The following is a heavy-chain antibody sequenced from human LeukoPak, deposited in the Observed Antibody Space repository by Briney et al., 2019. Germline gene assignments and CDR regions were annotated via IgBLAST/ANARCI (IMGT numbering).Heavy chain of an antibody. D-gene: IGHD3-3*01. CDR1: GFTFSIYA. J-gene: IGHJ4*02. Sequence: GGSLRLSCAASGFTFSIYAMRCVRHAPGKGREWVSAISGSGGSTYYAESVKGRFTLSRDNSKNTLYLQMNSLRAEDTAVYYCAKGSIADYDFWSGYYTHYFDYWGQGTLVTVSS. V-gene: IGHV3-23*01. CDR2: ISGSGGST. CDR3: AKGSIADYDFWSGYYTHYFDY.